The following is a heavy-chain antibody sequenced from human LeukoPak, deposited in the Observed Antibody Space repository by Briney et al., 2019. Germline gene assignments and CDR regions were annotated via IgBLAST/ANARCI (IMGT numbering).Heavy chain of an antibody. CDR1: GASMSDYY. CDR3: ARDPRSAAGTSQMRWDV. J-gene: IGHJ6*02. Sequence: SETLSLTCTVSGASMSDYYWSWIRQPPGKGLEWIGYIYYNGSTNYKSSLKSRVTISVDTSRTHFSLRLSSVTAADTAVYYCARDPRSAAGTSQMRWDVWGQGTTVIVSS. CDR2: IYYNGST. V-gene: IGHV4-59*01. D-gene: IGHD6-13*01.